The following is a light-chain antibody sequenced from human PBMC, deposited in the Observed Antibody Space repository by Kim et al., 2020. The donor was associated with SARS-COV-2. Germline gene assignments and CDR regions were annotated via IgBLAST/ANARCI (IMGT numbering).Light chain of an antibody. J-gene: IGLJ3*02. Sequence: SSELTQDPAVSVALGQTVRITCQGDSLRRYYARWYQQKPGQAPVLVIYGKNNRPSGLPDRLSGSSTGNTATFTITGAQAEEEVDYYCKSRDRRDNKKVFG. V-gene: IGLV3-19*01. CDR2: GKN. CDR3: KSRDRRDNKKV. CDR1: SLRRYY.